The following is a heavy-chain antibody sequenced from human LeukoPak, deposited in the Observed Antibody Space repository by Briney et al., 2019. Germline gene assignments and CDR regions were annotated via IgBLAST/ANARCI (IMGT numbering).Heavy chain of an antibody. CDR2: MNPNSGNT. J-gene: IGHJ6*03. V-gene: IGHV1-8*03. CDR3: ARIKDYYYMDV. Sequence: GAAVTVSYKASGYTFTNYDINWVRQAAGQGRAWMGWMNPNSGNTGYAQKFQGRVTITRNTSISTAYMELSSLRSEDTAVYYCARIKDYYYMDVWGKGTTVTVSS. CDR1: GYTFTNYD.